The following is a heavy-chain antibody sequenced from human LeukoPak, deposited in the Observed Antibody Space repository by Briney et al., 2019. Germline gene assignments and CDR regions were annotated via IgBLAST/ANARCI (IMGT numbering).Heavy chain of an antibody. V-gene: IGHV3-9*01. D-gene: IGHD6-13*01. CDR3: AKNIRSSSWYYFDY. CDR2: ISWNSGSI. Sequence: GGSLRLSCAASGFTFDDYAMHWVRQAPGKGLEWVSGISWNSGSIGYADSVKGRSTISRDNAKNSLYLQMNSLRAEDTALYYCAKNIRSSSWYYFDYWGQGTLVTVSS. CDR1: GFTFDDYA. J-gene: IGHJ4*02.